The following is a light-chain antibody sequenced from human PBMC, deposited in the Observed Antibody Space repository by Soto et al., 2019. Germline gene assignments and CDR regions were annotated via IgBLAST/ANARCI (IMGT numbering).Light chain of an antibody. CDR2: EVS. Sequence: QSVLTQPASVSGSPGQSITISCTGTSSDVGAYNYVSWYQQHPDKAPKLMIYEVSNRPSGVSHRFSGSKSGNTASLTISGLQAEDEADYYCSSYTSSSTKVFGGGTKLTVL. CDR3: SSYTSSSTKV. V-gene: IGLV2-14*01. CDR1: SSDVGAYNY. J-gene: IGLJ2*01.